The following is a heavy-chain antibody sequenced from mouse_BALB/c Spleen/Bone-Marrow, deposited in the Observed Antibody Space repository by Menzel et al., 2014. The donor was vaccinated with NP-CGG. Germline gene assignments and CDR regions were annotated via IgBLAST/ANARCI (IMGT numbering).Heavy chain of an antibody. D-gene: IGHD4-1*01. V-gene: IGHV5-17*02. CDR1: GFTFSSFG. J-gene: IGHJ2*01. CDR2: ISSGSSTI. Sequence: EVMLVESGGGLVQPGESRKLSCAASGFTFSSFGMHWVRQAPEKGLEWVAYISSGSSTIFYADTVKGRFTVSRDNPKNTLFLQMTSLRSEDTAMYFCTRGGNWDDFDSWGQGTTLTVSS. CDR3: TRGGNWDDFDS.